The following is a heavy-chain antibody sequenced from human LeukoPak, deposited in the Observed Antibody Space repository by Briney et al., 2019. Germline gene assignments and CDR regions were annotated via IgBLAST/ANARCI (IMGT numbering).Heavy chain of an antibody. CDR2: MNPNSGNT. CDR1: GYTFTSYD. J-gene: IGHJ5*02. V-gene: IGHV1-8*01. Sequence: ASVKVSCKASGYTFTSYDINWVRQATGQGLEWMGWMNPNSGNTGYAQKFQGRVTMIRNTSISTAYMELSSLRSEDTAVYYCARRRAAAGSTLYNWFDPWGQGTLVTVSS. D-gene: IGHD6-13*01. CDR3: ARRRAAAGSTLYNWFDP.